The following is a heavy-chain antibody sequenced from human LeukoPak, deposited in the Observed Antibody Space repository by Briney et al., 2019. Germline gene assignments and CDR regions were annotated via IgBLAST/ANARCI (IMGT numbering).Heavy chain of an antibody. V-gene: IGHV4-39*01. J-gene: IGHJ4*02. Sequence: PSETLSLTCTVSGGSISSSGYCWGWIRQPPGKGLEWIGSIDYSGNTNYNPSLKSRVTIAVDMSKNQFSLKLSSVTAADTAVYYCARRRWSGDELVGYYWGQGTLVTVSS. CDR3: ARRRWSGDELVGYY. CDR1: GGSISSSGYC. CDR2: IDYSGNT. D-gene: IGHD2-15*01.